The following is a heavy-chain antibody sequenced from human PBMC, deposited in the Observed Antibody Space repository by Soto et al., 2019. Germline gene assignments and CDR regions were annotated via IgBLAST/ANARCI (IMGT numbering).Heavy chain of an antibody. CDR3: ARDLYRGVTLMVYSHFDS. D-gene: IGHD3-16*01. CDR2: ISRSGDNT. CDR1: GFTFADNA. V-gene: IGHV3-23*01. Sequence: EVQLLESGGGLVQSGGSLRLSCAASGFTFADNAMSWVRQAPGKGLEWVSIISRSGDNTYYAESVKGRFTISRDNSKNTLYLQLNSLRAEDTAIYYCARDLYRGVTLMVYSHFDSWGQGTLVTVAS. J-gene: IGHJ4*02.